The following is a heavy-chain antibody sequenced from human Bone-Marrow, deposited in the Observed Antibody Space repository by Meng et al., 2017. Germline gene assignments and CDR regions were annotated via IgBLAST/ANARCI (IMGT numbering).Heavy chain of an antibody. J-gene: IGHJ4*02. CDR1: GFTFDDYA. V-gene: IGHV3-9*01. D-gene: IGHD3-22*01. Sequence: SLKISCAASGFTFDDYAMHWVRQAPGKGLEWVSGISWNSGSIGYADSVKGRFTISRDNSKNTLYLQMNSLRAEDTAVYYCARDLQRYYYDSSAPLDYWGQGTLVTVSS. CDR3: ARDLQRYYYDSSAPLDY. CDR2: ISWNSGSI.